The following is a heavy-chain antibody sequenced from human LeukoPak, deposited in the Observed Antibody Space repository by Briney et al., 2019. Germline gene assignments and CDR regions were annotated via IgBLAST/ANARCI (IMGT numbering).Heavy chain of an antibody. CDR3: ARRPWGVMDV. CDR2: INSGTT. J-gene: IGHJ6*02. D-gene: IGHD1-26*01. V-gene: IGHV4-59*01. Sequence: PSETLSLTCTVDGGSMSSYYWNWIRQPPGKGLEWIGDINSGTTNYNPSLKSRVTISVDTSKNQFSLKLSSVTAVDTAVYYCARRPWGVMDVWGQGTTVTVSS. CDR1: GGSMSSYY.